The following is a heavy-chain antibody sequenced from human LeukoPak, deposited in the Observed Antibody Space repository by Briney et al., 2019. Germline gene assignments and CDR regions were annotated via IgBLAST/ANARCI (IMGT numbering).Heavy chain of an antibody. CDR2: IYYSGST. CDR3: ARAQALEGYYFDY. J-gene: IGHJ4*02. CDR1: GGSISSSSYY. V-gene: IGHV4-39*01. Sequence: PSETLSLTCTVSGGSISSSSYYWGWIRQPPGKGLEWIGSIYYSGSTYYNPSLKSRVTISVDTSKNQFSLKLSSVTAADTAVYYCARAQALEGYYFDYWGQGTLVTVSS. D-gene: IGHD2-15*01.